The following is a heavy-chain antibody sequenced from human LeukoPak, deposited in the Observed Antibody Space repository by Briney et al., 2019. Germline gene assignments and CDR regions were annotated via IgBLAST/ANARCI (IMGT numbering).Heavy chain of an antibody. CDR3: VLGFSRGNYYDSSGPFDY. CDR2: IYPGDSDT. J-gene: IGHJ4*02. V-gene: IGHV5-51*01. Sequence: GASLQISCKGSGYSFTSYWIGWVRQMPGKGLEWMGIIYPGDSDTRYSPSFQGQVTISADKSISTAYLQWSSLKASDTAMYYCVLGFSRGNYYDSSGPFDYWGQGTLVTVSS. CDR1: GYSFTSYW. D-gene: IGHD3-22*01.